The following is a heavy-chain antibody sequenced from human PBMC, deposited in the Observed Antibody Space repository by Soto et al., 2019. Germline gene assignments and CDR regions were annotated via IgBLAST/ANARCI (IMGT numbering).Heavy chain of an antibody. J-gene: IGHJ6*03. CDR2: INAGNGNT. CDR1: VYTFTSYA. Sequence: ASVKVSCKASVYTFTSYAMHWVRQAPGQRLEWMGWINAGNGNTKYSQKFQGRVTITRDTSASTAYMELSSLRSEDTAVYYCARACSSTSCFIYYYYYMDVWGKGTTVTVSS. CDR3: ARACSSTSCFIYYYYYMDV. D-gene: IGHD2-2*01. V-gene: IGHV1-3*01.